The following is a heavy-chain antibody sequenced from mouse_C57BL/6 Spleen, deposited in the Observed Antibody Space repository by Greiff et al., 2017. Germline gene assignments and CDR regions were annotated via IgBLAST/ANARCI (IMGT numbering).Heavy chain of an antibody. CDR2: IWRGGST. J-gene: IGHJ1*03. Sequence: VQLQQSGPGLVQPSQCLSITCTVSGFSLTSYGVHWVRQSPGKGLEWLGVIWRGGSTDYNAAFMSRLSITKDNSKSQVFFKMNSLQADDTAIYYCAKTLYYDYGERYFDVWGTGTTVTVSS. CDR1: GFSLTSYG. CDR3: AKTLYYDYGERYFDV. V-gene: IGHV2-5*01. D-gene: IGHD2-4*01.